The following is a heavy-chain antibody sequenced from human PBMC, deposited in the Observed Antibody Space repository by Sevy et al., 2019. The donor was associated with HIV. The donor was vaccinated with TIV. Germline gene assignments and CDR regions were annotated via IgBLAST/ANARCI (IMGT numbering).Heavy chain of an antibody. D-gene: IGHD1-26*01. J-gene: IGHJ4*02. CDR2: ISSSSTI. CDR3: ARGVGAIGY. V-gene: IGHV3-48*02. Sequence: GGSLRLSCAASGFTFSSYSMNWVRQAPGKGLEWVSYISSSSTIYYADSVKGRFTISRDNAKNSLYLQMNSLRDEDTAVYYCARGVGAIGYWGQGTPVTVSS. CDR1: GFTFSSYS.